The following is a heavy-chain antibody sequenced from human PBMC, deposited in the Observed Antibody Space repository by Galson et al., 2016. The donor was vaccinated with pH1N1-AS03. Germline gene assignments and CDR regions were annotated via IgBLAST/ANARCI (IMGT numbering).Heavy chain of an antibody. V-gene: IGHV5-51*01. CDR2: IYPGDPDT. Sequence: QSGAEVKKPGESLKISCKTSGYIFTSYWVAWVRHMPGKGLEWMGIIYPGDPDTRYSPSFQGQVTISADRSINTAYLQWSSLMASDTAIYYRARQVRDGYNDYFDYWGQGILVTVSS. D-gene: IGHD5-24*01. CDR3: ARQVRDGYNDYFDY. J-gene: IGHJ4*02. CDR1: GYIFTSYW.